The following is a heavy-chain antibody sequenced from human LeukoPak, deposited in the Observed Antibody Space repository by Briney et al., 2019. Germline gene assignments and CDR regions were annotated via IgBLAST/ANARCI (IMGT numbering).Heavy chain of an antibody. CDR1: AYSFAHYL. CDR2: IFPADSDT. Sequence: GEPLKSSCHGSAYSFAHYLIGWMRQMPGKALEWIGNIFPADSDTRYSPSFQGQVTISVDKSISTAYLQWSSLKASDTAMYYCARRRGDGYNSPFDYWGQGTLVTVSS. J-gene: IGHJ4*02. CDR3: ARRRGDGYNSPFDY. D-gene: IGHD5-24*01. V-gene: IGHV5-51*01.